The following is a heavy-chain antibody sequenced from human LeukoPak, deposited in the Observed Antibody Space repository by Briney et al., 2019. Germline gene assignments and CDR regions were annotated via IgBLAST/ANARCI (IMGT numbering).Heavy chain of an antibody. D-gene: IGHD6-19*01. CDR1: GGSISSYY. CDR2: IYCSGST. V-gene: IGHV4-59*01. Sequence: SETLSLTCTVSGGSISSYYWSWIRQPPGKGLEWIGYIYCSGSTNYNPSLKSRVTISVDTSKNQFSLKLSSVTAADTAVYYCARGGIAVAVSFDYWGQGTLVTVSS. CDR3: ARGGIAVAVSFDY. J-gene: IGHJ4*02.